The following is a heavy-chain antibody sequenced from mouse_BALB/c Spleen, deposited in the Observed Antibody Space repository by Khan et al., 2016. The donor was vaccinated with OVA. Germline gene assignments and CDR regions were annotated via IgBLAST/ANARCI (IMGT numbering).Heavy chain of an antibody. Sequence: QMQLEESGAELARPGASVKMSCKASGYTFTSYTIHWIKQRPGQGLEWIGYINPSSGYTNYNQKFKDKATLTADKSSTTAYMQLSSLTSDDYAVYYCARDGAYYRNDGWFAYWGQGTLVTVSA. CDR3: ARDGAYYRNDGWFAY. D-gene: IGHD2-14*01. V-gene: IGHV1-4*01. CDR1: GYTFTSYT. J-gene: IGHJ3*01. CDR2: INPSSGYT.